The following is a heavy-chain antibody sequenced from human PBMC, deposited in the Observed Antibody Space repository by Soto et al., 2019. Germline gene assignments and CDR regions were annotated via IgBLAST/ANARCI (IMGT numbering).Heavy chain of an antibody. D-gene: IGHD3-10*02. V-gene: IGHV4-39*01. J-gene: IGHJ4*02. CDR3: AKLVRDDVRRSDLDH. CDR2: FYYSGTT. Sequence: PSEPLSLPCTVSGDSITAYYSNWAWIRQPPGKGLEWIGTFYYSGTTSQNPPLRSRITISGDTSRNQFSLNLRSVTAADSGVYYCAKLVRDDVRRSDLDHWGQGTLVTVSS. CDR1: GDSITAYYSN.